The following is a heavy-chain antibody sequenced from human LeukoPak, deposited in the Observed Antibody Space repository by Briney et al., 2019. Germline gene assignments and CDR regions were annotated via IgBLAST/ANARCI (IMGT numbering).Heavy chain of an antibody. V-gene: IGHV4-59*01. CDR2: IYYSGST. CDR3: ARAPISGSYYGGFDY. D-gene: IGHD1-26*01. CDR1: GGSISSYY. J-gene: IGHJ4*02. Sequence: PSETLSLTCTASGGSISSYYWSWIRQPPGKGLEWIGYIYYSGSTNYNPSLKSRVTISVDTSKNQFSLKLSSVTAADTAVYYCARAPISGSYYGGFDYWGQGTLVTVSS.